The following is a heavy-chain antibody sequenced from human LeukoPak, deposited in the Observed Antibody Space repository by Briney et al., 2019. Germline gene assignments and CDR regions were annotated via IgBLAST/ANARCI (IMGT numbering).Heavy chain of an antibody. Sequence: GGSLGLFCAASGFTFSSYEMNWVRQAPGKGLVWVSYISGSGRTMSYADSVKGRFTISRDNAKNSLYLQMNSLRVEDTAVYHCARGGLYGYDVFDYWGQGTLVTVSS. CDR3: ARGGLYGYDVFDY. CDR1: GFTFSSYE. CDR2: ISGSGRTM. D-gene: IGHD5-12*01. V-gene: IGHV3-48*03. J-gene: IGHJ4*02.